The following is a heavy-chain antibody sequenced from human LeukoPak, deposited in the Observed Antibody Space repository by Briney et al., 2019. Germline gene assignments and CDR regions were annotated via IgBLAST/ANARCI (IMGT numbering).Heavy chain of an antibody. D-gene: IGHD2-8*01. CDR2: IYYSGIS. J-gene: IGHJ3*02. CDR1: GGSIRTVGYY. V-gene: IGHV4-31*03. Sequence: PSQTLSLTCTVSGGSIRTVGYYWSWIRQHPGKGLEWIGYIYYSGISKYNPSLNSRVTISVDTSKNQFSLNLRSVTAADTAVYYCARAHVDDVEMVYAIRAFDIWGQGTLVTVS. CDR3: ARAHVDDVEMVYAIRAFDI.